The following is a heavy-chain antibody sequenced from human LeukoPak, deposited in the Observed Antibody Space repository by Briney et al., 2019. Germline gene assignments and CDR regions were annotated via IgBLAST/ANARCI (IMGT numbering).Heavy chain of an antibody. Sequence: GGSLRLSCAASGFTFSSYSMNWVRQAPGKGLEWVSSISSSSSYIYYADSVKGRFTISRDNAKNSLYLQMNSLRAEDTAVYYCARALPTHTALSYWGQGTMVTVSS. CDR1: GFTFSSYS. D-gene: IGHD5-18*01. V-gene: IGHV3-21*01. CDR3: ARALPTHTALSY. J-gene: IGHJ4*02. CDR2: ISSSSSYI.